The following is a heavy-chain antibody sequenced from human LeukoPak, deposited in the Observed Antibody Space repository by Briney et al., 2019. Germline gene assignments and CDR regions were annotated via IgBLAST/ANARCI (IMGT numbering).Heavy chain of an antibody. CDR2: ISGSGDRT. CDR1: GFTFSSYG. CDR3: ANWIEGRHEKFDY. D-gene: IGHD1-1*01. Sequence: GGSLRLSCAASGFTFSSYGMHWVRQAAGKGLEWVSTISGSGDRTYYADSVKGRFTISRDNSMNTLYLQMTSLRVEDTAVYYCANWIEGRHEKFDYWGQGTLVTVSS. V-gene: IGHV3-23*01. J-gene: IGHJ4*02.